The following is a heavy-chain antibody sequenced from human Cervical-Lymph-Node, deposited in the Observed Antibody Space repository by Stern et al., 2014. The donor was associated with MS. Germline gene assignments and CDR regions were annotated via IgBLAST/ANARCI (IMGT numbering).Heavy chain of an antibody. CDR3: TKGGGAAADYYFDY. CDR2: ISWNSGTI. D-gene: IGHD6-13*01. V-gene: IGHV3-9*01. Sequence: QLVESGGGLVQPGRSLRLSCAASGFTFDDYAMHLVRQAPGKGLEWVSGISWNSGTIGYADSVKGRFTISRDNAKNSLYLQMNSLRAEDTALYYCTKGGGAAADYYFDYWGQGTLVTVSS. CDR1: GFTFDDYA. J-gene: IGHJ4*02.